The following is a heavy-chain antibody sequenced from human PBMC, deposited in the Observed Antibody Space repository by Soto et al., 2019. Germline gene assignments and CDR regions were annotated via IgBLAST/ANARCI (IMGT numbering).Heavy chain of an antibody. J-gene: IGHJ4*02. CDR3: AKRSCSGGRCYNYFDS. Sequence: EVQLLESGGGVVHPGGSLRLSCAASGCTFSSYAMSWVRQAPGKGLEWVSGISGSGGSTYYADSVKGRFTISRDNSRNTLYLEINSLRAEDKAVYYRAKRSCSGGRCYNYFDSWGQGTLVTVSS. CDR1: GCTFSSYA. CDR2: ISGSGGST. D-gene: IGHD2-15*01. V-gene: IGHV3-23*01.